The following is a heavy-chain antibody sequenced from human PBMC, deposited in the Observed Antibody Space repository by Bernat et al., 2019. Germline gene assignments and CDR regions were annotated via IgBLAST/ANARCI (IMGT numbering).Heavy chain of an antibody. CDR3: ARGTSTSAPYMDV. CDR2: ISSSSSYT. Sequence: QVQLVESGGGLVKPGGSLRLSCAASGFTFTDFYMNWIRQTPGRGLEWVSYISSSSSYTNYADSVKGRFTISRDNAKNSLYLQMNSLRAEDTAVYYCARGTSTSAPYMDVWGKGTTVTVSS. CDR1: GFTFTDFY. V-gene: IGHV3-11*05. J-gene: IGHJ6*03.